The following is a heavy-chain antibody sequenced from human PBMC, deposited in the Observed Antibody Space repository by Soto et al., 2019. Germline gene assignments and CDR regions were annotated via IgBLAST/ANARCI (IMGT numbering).Heavy chain of an antibody. D-gene: IGHD2-21*02. Sequence: PSETLSLTCAVSGGSISLGGYSWSWIRQPPGKGLEWIGYIYHSGSTYYNPSLKSRVTISVDRSKNQFFLKLSSVTAADTAVYYCARSKYCGGDCYRPGAFDIWGQGTMVTVSS. CDR1: GGSISLGGYS. CDR2: IYHSGST. J-gene: IGHJ3*02. CDR3: ARSKYCGGDCYRPGAFDI. V-gene: IGHV4-30-2*01.